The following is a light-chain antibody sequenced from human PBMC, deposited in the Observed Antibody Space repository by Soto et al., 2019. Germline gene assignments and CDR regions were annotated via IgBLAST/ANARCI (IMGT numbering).Light chain of an antibody. J-gene: IGKJ1*01. CDR2: GAS. CDR3: HEYGSSPTT. V-gene: IGKV3-20*01. Sequence: IVLTQSPGTLSLSPGERATLSFRASPSVSSSYLALYQQKPGQAPRLLIYGASSRTTAIPDRFIGSGSGTSFPVTISSLEPEDVAVYYGHEYGSSPTTCGQGNKVEIK. CDR1: PSVSSSY.